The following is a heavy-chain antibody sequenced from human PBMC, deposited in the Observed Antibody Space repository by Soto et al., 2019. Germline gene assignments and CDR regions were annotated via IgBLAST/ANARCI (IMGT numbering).Heavy chain of an antibody. J-gene: IGHJ4*02. CDR2: IYYSGST. Sequence: SETLSLTCTVSRGCVSSGSYYWSWIRQPPGKGLEWIGYIYYSGSTNYNPSLKSRVTISVDTSKNQFSLKLSSVTAADTAVYYCASGPYRQVLTSTHYCDQ. D-gene: IGHD3-3*02. CDR1: RGCVSSGSYY. V-gene: IGHV4-61*01. CDR3: ASGPYRQVLTSTHY.